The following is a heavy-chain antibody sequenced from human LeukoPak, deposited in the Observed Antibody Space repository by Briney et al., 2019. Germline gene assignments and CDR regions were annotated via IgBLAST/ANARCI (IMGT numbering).Heavy chain of an antibody. J-gene: IGHJ4*02. CDR3: ARDPGSSWYWVPEDYFDY. Sequence: GGSLRLSCAASGFTFSSYEMNWVRQAPGKGLEWVSYISSSGSTIYYADSVKGRFTISRDNAKNSLYLQMNSLRAEDTAVYYCARDPGSSWYWVPEDYFDYWGQGTLVTVSS. CDR2: ISSSGSTI. CDR1: GFTFSSYE. V-gene: IGHV3-48*03. D-gene: IGHD6-13*01.